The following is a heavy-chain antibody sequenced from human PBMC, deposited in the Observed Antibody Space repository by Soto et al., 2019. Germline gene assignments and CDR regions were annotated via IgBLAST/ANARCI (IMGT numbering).Heavy chain of an antibody. CDR3: ARDKLWFGDRTGYYYGMDV. J-gene: IGHJ6*02. D-gene: IGHD3-10*01. CDR2: IIPIFGTT. CDR1: GGTFSSYA. V-gene: IGHV1-69*13. Sequence: GASVKVSCKASGGTFSSYAISWVRQAPGQGLEWMGGIIPIFGTTNYAQKFQGRVTITADESTSTAYMELSSLRSEDTTVYYCARDKLWFGDRTGYYYGMDVWGQGTTVTVSS.